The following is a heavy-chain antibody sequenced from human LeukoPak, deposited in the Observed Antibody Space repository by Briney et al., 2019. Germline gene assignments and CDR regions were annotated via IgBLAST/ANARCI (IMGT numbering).Heavy chain of an antibody. V-gene: IGHV1-2*02. Sequence: ASVKVSCKASGYTFTGYYMHWVRQAPGQGLEWMGWINPNSGGTNYAQKFQGRVTMTRDTSISTAYMELSRLRSDDTAVYYCARGPPLRFLEWYFRDNRYYFDYWGQGTLVTVSS. CDR2: INPNSGGT. CDR3: ARGPPLRFLEWYFRDNRYYFDY. D-gene: IGHD3-3*01. CDR1: GYTFTGYY. J-gene: IGHJ4*02.